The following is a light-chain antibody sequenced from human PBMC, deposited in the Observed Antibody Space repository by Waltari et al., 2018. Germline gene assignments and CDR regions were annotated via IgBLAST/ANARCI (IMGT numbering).Light chain of an antibody. CDR2: GAF. CDR3: QQSSTTPYT. V-gene: IGKV1-39*01. J-gene: IGKJ2*01. CDR1: QSISTS. Sequence: DIQMTQSPSSLSASVGDRVSIICRASQSISTSLNWYRQKPGKAPDLLIYGAFNLQAGVPSRVSGSGSGTDFTLTISSLQPEDFAAYYCQQSSTTPYTFGQGTKLEIK.